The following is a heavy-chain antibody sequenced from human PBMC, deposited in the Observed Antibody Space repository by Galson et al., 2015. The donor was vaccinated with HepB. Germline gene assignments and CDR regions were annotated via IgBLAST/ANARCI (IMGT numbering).Heavy chain of an antibody. D-gene: IGHD2-2*01. CDR2: IDWDDDK. J-gene: IGHJ6*02. Sequence: PALVKPTQTLTLTCTFSGFSLSTSGMCVSWIRQPPGKALEWLARIDWDDDKYYSTSLKTRLTISKDTSKNQVVLTMTNMDPVDTATYYCARHIVVVPAAINYYYYGMDVWGQGTTVTVSS. CDR3: ARHIVVVPAAINYYYYGMDV. V-gene: IGHV2-70*11. CDR1: GFSLSTSGMC.